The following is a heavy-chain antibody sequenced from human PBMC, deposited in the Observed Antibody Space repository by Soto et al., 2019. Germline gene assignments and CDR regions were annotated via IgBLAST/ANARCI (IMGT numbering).Heavy chain of an antibody. CDR3: ARYIGSYAYGEDY. J-gene: IGHJ4*02. V-gene: IGHV4-4*07. CDR2: VYSSGTT. CDR1: GGSINSYW. Sequence: PSEPLSLTCSVSGGSINSYWWSWIRQPAGKGLEWIGRVYSSGTTDYNPSLNSRATMSVETSKNQFSLKLSSVTAADTAVYYCARYIGSYAYGEDYWGQGIQVTVSS. D-gene: IGHD2-15*01.